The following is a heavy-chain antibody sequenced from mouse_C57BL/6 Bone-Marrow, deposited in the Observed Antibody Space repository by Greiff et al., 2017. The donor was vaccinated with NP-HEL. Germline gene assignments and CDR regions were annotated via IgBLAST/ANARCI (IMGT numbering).Heavy chain of an antibody. CDR2: IHPSDSDT. J-gene: IGHJ2*01. Sequence: QVQLKQPGAELVKPGASVKVSCKASGYTFTSYWMHWVKQRPGQGLEWIGRIHPSDSDTNYNQKFKGKATLTVDKSSSTAYMQLSSLTSEDSAVYYCAILALDYSNPCYFDYWGQGTTLTVSS. V-gene: IGHV1-74*01. D-gene: IGHD2-5*01. CDR1: GYTFTSYW. CDR3: AILALDYSNPCYFDY.